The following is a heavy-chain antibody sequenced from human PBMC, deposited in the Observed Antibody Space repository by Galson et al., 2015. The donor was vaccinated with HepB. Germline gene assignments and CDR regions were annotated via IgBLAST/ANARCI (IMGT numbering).Heavy chain of an antibody. J-gene: IGHJ4*02. CDR2: IYPGDSDT. CDR3: ARQQGQRGLLWFGKTSYHFDY. D-gene: IGHD3-10*01. V-gene: IGHV5-51*01. CDR1: GYSFTSHW. Sequence: QSGAEVKKPGESLKISCKVSGYSFTSHWIGWVRQMPGKGLEWMGIIYPGDSDTRYSPSFQGQVTMSVDKSISTAYLQWNTLQASDTAIYYCARQQGQRGLLWFGKTSYHFDYWGEGALVTVSS.